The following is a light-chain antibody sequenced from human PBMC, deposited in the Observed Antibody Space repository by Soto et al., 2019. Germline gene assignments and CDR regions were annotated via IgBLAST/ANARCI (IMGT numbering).Light chain of an antibody. Sequence: QSVLTQPPSVSAASGQKVTISCSGSSSNIGKNYVSWYQHVPGTAPKLIIYDNNNRPSGIPDRFSGSKSGTSATLGITGLQTGDEADYYCGTWDSTLSGEVFGGGTKLTVL. V-gene: IGLV1-51*01. CDR1: SSNIGKNY. CDR3: GTWDSTLSGEV. J-gene: IGLJ2*01. CDR2: DNN.